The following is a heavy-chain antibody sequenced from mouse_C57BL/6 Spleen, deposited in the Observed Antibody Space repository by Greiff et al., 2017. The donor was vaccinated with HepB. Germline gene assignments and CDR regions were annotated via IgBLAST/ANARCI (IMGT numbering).Heavy chain of an antibody. CDR2: ISSGSSTI. CDR3: ARPGGSSSYAMDY. Sequence: VQLQQSGGGLVKPGGSLKLSCAASGFTFSDYGMHWVRQAPEKGLEWVAYISSGSSTIYYADTVKGRFTISRDNAKNTLFLQMTSLRSEDTAMYYCARPGGSSSYAMDYWGQGTSVTVSS. D-gene: IGHD1-1*01. CDR1: GFTFSDYG. J-gene: IGHJ4*01. V-gene: IGHV5-17*01.